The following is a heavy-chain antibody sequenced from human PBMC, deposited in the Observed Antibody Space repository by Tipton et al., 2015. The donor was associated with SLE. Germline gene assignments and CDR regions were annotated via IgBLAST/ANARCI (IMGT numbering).Heavy chain of an antibody. J-gene: IGHJ4*02. CDR1: GGSISSGGFY. V-gene: IGHV4-61*08. CDR3: ARQTDPDFGDDRLFDF. CDR2: ICYSGST. D-gene: IGHD4-17*01. Sequence: TLSLTCSVSGGSISSGGFYWSWIRQPPGKGLEWIGYICYSGSTNYNPSLKSRVTISLDVSKNQFSLKLPSVTAADTAVYYCARQTDPDFGDDRLFDFWGQGTLVTVSS.